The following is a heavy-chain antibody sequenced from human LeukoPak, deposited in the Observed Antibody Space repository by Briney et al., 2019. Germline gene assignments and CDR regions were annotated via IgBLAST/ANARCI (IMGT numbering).Heavy chain of an antibody. J-gene: IGHJ5*02. CDR2: IKSKTDGGTT. CDR3: TTVFDTTGPS. CDR1: GFTLSHAW. Sequence: PGGSLRLSCVASGFTLSHAWMSWVRQAPGKGLEWVGRIKSKTDGGTTDYAAPVKGRFSISRDDSKNTLYLQLNSLKTEDTGFYYCTTVFDTTGPSWGQGTLVTVSS. D-gene: IGHD2/OR15-2a*01. V-gene: IGHV3-15*01.